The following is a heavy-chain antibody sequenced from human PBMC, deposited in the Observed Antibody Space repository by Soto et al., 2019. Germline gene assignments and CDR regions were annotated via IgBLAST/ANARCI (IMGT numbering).Heavy chain of an antibody. V-gene: IGHV4-59*01. CDR2: LYGGGST. CDR3: VRDRGDGYSLAY. CDR1: DGSIGKDY. D-gene: IGHD3-10*01. J-gene: IGHJ4*02. Sequence: SETLSLTCTVSDGSIGKDYWSWIRQPPGKGLEWIGFLYGGGSTVYNPSLKSRVTISVDTSKNHISLTLTSMTAADTAVYLCVRDRGDGYSLAYWGQGILVTVSS.